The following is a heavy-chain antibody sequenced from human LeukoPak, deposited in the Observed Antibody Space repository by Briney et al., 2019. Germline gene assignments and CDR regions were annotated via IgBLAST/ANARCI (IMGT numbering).Heavy chain of an antibody. Sequence: SVKVSCKASGGTFRNYAISWVRQAPGQGLEFMGGITPIYETTNYAQKLQGRVTITADKSTSTAYMELSSLTSEDTAVYYCAASALGVYGYYDYYYYMDVWGTGTTVTVSS. J-gene: IGHJ6*03. CDR1: GGTFRNYA. V-gene: IGHV1-69*06. CDR3: AASALGVYGYYDYYYYMDV. D-gene: IGHD5-18*01. CDR2: ITPIYETT.